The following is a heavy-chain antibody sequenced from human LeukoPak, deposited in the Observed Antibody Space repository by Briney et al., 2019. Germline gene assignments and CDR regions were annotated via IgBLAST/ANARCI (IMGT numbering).Heavy chain of an antibody. CDR3: TRDLNYDSSGFYPGPVDY. J-gene: IGHJ4*02. D-gene: IGHD3-22*01. V-gene: IGHV3-49*04. Sequence: PGGSLRLSCTASGFTFGDYAMSWVRQAPGKGLEWVGFIRSKAYGGTTEYPASLKGRLTISRDDSKSIAYLQMNSLKTEDTAVYYCTRDLNYDSSGFYPGPVDYWGQGTLVTVSS. CDR1: GFTFGDYA. CDR2: IRSKAYGGTT.